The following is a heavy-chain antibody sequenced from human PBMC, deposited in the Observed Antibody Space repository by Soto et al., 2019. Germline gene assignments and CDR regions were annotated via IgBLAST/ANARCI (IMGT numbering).Heavy chain of an antibody. CDR1: ADTFTGYT. J-gene: IGHJ4*02. V-gene: IGHV1-69*08. CDR3: ARSTGSYYTNFDS. CDR2: VIPILGAS. Sequence: QVQLVQSGAEVKKPGSSVKVSCKASADTFTGYTVTWVRQAPGQGLEWVGRVIPILGASNFAQKFQGRVPISADKSADTAYMVRTGLTSEDTAVYYCARSTGSYYTNFDSWGQGTLVTVSS. D-gene: IGHD3-10*01.